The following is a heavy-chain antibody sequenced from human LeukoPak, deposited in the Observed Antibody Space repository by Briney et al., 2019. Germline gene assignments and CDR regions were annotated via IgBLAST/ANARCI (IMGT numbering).Heavy chain of an antibody. CDR2: ISAYNGNT. V-gene: IGHV1-18*01. CDR3: ARSTIVGDYYYYYGMDV. CDR1: GYTFTSYG. D-gene: IGHD3-22*01. J-gene: IGHJ6*02. Sequence: ASVKVSCKASGYTFTSYGISWVHQAPGQGLEWMGWISAYNGNTNYAQKLQGRVTMTTDTSTSTAYMELRSLRSDDTAVYYCARSTIVGDYYYYYGMDVWGQGTTVTVSS.